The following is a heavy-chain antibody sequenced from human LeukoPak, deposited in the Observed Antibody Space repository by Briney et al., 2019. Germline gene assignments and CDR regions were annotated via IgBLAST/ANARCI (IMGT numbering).Heavy chain of an antibody. D-gene: IGHD5-24*01. CDR2: IYSGGST. Sequence: PGGSLRPSCAASGFTVSSNYMSWVRQAPGKGLEWVSVIYSGGSTYYADSVKGRFTISRDNSKNTLYLQMNSLRAEDTAVFYCARDWGDGYNYFDYWGQGTLVTVSS. V-gene: IGHV3-53*01. J-gene: IGHJ4*02. CDR1: GFTVSSNY. CDR3: ARDWGDGYNYFDY.